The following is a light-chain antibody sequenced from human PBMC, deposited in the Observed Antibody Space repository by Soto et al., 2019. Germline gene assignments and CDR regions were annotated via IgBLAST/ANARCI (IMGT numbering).Light chain of an antibody. V-gene: IGKV1D-13*01. J-gene: IGKJ1*01. CDR3: QQYYNYST. CDR1: QSISSY. Sequence: AIHLTQSPSSLSASVGYRFTITCRASQSISSYLNWYQQKPGKAPNLLISGASNLESGVPSRFSGSGSGTEFTLTISSLQPDDFPSYYCQQYYNYSTFGQGTKVDIK. CDR2: GAS.